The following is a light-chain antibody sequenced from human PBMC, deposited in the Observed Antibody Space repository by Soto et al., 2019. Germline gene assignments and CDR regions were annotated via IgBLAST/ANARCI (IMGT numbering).Light chain of an antibody. CDR1: QTINSY. CDR2: AAS. CDR3: QQSYSTPRT. V-gene: IGKV1-39*01. Sequence: DIQMTQSPSSLSASVGDRVTITCRASQTINSYLNWYQHKPGKAPKLLIYAASSLQGGVPSRFSGSGSGTDFTLTISTLQPEDFATYYCQQSYSTPRTFGQGTKVEV. J-gene: IGKJ1*01.